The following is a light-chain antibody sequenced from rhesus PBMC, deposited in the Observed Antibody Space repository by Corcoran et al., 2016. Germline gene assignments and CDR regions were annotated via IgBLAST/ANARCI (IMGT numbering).Light chain of an antibody. V-gene: IGKV1-74*01. CDR3: QHGYGTPH. Sequence: DIQMTQSPSSLSASVGDRVTITCRASENVNNYLNWYQQKPGKDPKLLIYKASTLQSGVPARFSGSGSGTDYTFTISSLQPEDVATYYCQHGYGTPHFGPGTKLDIK. CDR2: KAS. CDR1: ENVNNY. J-gene: IGKJ3*01.